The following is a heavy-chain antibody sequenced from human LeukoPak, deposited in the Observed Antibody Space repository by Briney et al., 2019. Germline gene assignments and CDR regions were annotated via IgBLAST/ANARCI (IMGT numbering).Heavy chain of an antibody. Sequence: GASVKVSCKASGGTFSSYAISWVRQAPGQGLEWMGGIIPIFGTANYAQKLQGRVTMTTDTSTSTAYMELRSLRSDDTAVYYCARVRRDGYNFLPWGYWGQGTLVTVSS. CDR2: IIPIFGTA. J-gene: IGHJ4*02. V-gene: IGHV1-69*05. CDR3: ARVRRDGYNFLPWGY. CDR1: GGTFSSYA. D-gene: IGHD5-24*01.